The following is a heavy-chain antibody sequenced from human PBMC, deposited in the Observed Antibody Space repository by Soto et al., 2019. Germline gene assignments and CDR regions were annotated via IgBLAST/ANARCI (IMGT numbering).Heavy chain of an antibody. J-gene: IGHJ4*02. Sequence: EVQLVQSGAEVKKPGESLRISCKGSGYSFTSYWISWVRQMPGKGLEWMGRIDPSDSYTNYSPSFQGHVTISAYKSIXSAYLQWSSLKASDTAMYYCARLQAAAGDNDLTFDYWGQGTLVTVSS. V-gene: IGHV5-10-1*01. D-gene: IGHD6-13*01. CDR2: IDPSDSYT. CDR3: ARLQAAAGDNDLTFDY. CDR1: GYSFTSYW.